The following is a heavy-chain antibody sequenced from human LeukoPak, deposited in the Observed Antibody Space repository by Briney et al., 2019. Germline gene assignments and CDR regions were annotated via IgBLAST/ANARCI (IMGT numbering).Heavy chain of an antibody. CDR1: GGSISNHY. CDR2: IYYSGST. J-gene: IGHJ6*03. Sequence: SETLSLICTVSGGSISNHYWSWIRQPPGKGLEWIGYIYYSGSTKYNPSLRSRVTISVDASKTQFSPKLSSVTAADTAVYYCARGPMNYYMDVWGRGTTVTVSS. CDR3: ARGPMNYYMDV. D-gene: IGHD3-22*01. V-gene: IGHV4-59*11.